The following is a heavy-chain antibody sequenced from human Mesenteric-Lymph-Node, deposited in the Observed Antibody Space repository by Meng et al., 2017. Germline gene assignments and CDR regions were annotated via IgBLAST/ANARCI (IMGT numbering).Heavy chain of an antibody. CDR3: ARDREPSSYYGLDV. V-gene: IGHV3-7*01. D-gene: IGHD1-14*01. CDR1: GFTFSRRW. Sequence: GESLKISYAASGFTFSRRWMSWVRQAPGKGLEWVANINQDGSDTFYVDSVKGRFTISRDNGKNSLSLQMDSLRAEDTAIYYCARDREPSSYYGLDVWGQGTTVTVSS. J-gene: IGHJ6*02. CDR2: INQDGSDT.